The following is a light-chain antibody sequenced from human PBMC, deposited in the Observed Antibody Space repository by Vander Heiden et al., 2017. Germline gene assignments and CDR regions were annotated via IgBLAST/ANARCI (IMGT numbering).Light chain of an antibody. J-gene: IGLJ2*01. CDR3: QSYDSDLNAVV. CDR1: SSNIGANYD. Sequence: QSVVTQPLSFSCAPGQRVTIPCTGCSSNIGANYDVLCYQHHPAAAPKLLINNKHSRPSGVPDRFSGSQSGTSASLAIAGLQAEDEAEYYCQSYDSDLNAVVFGGGTKLTVL. V-gene: IGLV1-40*01. CDR2: NKH.